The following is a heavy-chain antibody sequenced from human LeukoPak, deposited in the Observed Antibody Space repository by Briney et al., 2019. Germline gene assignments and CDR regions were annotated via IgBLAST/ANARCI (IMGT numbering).Heavy chain of an antibody. Sequence: GGSLRLSCAASGFTFRSYGMNWVRQAPGKGLEWVSYISGSSSNIDYADSVKGRFTISRDNAKNSLYLQMNSLKAEDTAVYYCARKTPTGDPLGLFDYWGQGTLSPSPQ. J-gene: IGHJ4*02. CDR1: GFTFRSYG. V-gene: IGHV3-21*01. D-gene: IGHD7-27*01. CDR3: ARKTPTGDPLGLFDY. CDR2: ISGSSSNI.